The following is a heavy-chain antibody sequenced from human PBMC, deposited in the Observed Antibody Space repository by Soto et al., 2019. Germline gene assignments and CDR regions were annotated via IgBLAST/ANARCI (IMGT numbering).Heavy chain of an antibody. J-gene: IGHJ1*01. CDR3: AKGAERSIAARPGYFQH. CDR2: ISWNSGSI. CDR1: GFTFDDYA. D-gene: IGHD6-6*01. Sequence: EVQLVESGGGLVQPGRSLRLSCAASGFTFDDYAMHWVRQAPGKGLEWVSGISWNSGSIGYADSVKGRFTISRDNAKNSLYLQMNSLRAEDTALYYWAKGAERSIAARPGYFQHWGQGTLVTVSS. V-gene: IGHV3-9*01.